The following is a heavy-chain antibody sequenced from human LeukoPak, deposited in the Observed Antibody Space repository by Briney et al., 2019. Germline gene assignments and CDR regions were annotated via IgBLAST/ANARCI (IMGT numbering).Heavy chain of an antibody. Sequence: PGRSLRLSCTASGFIFGDYAMNWVRQAPGKGLEWVGFITSKAYGRTTKYAASVKVRFTISRDDSKSIAYLQMISLKTEDTALYYCARTSYDNSAYPFDYWGQGTLVTVSS. CDR2: ITSKAYGRTT. J-gene: IGHJ4*02. D-gene: IGHD3-22*01. V-gene: IGHV3-49*04. CDR3: ARTSYDNSAYPFDY. CDR1: GFIFGDYA.